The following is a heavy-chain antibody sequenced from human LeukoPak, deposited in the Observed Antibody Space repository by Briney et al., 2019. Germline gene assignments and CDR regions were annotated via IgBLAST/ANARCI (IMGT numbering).Heavy chain of an antibody. CDR2: INHSGST. V-gene: IGHV4-34*01. J-gene: IGHJ6*03. CDR1: GGSFSGYY. D-gene: IGHD3-3*02. Sequence: SETLSLTCAVYGGSFSGYYWSWIRQPPGKGPEWIGEINHSGSTNYNPSLKSRVTISVDTSKNQFSLKLSSVTAADTAVYYCARGRRYLDFWSGYTPLTLPPYYCYYMDVWGKGTTVTVSS. CDR3: ARGRRYLDFWSGYTPLTLPPYYCYYMDV.